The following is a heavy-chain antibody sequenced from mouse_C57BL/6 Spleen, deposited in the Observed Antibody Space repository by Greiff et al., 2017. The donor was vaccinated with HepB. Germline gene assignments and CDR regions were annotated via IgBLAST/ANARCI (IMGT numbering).Heavy chain of an antibody. CDR3: ARIVYGNYGYFDV. CDR2: IHPNSGST. V-gene: IGHV1-64*01. D-gene: IGHD2-1*01. Sequence: VQLQQPGAELVKPGASVKLSCKASGYTFTSYWMHWVKQRPGQGLEWIGMIHPNSGSTNYNEKFKSKATLTVDKSSSTAYMQLSSLTSEDSAVYYCARIVYGNYGYFDVWGTGTTVTVSS. CDR1: GYTFTSYW. J-gene: IGHJ1*03.